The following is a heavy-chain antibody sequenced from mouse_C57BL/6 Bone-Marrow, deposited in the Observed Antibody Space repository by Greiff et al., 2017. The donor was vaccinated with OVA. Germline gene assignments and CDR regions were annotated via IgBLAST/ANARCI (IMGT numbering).Heavy chain of an antibody. CDR1: GFSLTRYA. V-gene: IGHV2-9-1*01. D-gene: IGHD1-1*02. J-gene: IGHJ2*01. Sequence: VMLVESGPGLVAPSQSLSITCTVSGFSLTRYAISWVRQPPGTGLEWLGVIWTGGGTHYNSALKSRLSISKDNSKSQVFLKMNRLQTDDTSMYYCARKVALDYWGQGTTLTVSS. CDR2: IWTGGGT. CDR3: ARKVALDY.